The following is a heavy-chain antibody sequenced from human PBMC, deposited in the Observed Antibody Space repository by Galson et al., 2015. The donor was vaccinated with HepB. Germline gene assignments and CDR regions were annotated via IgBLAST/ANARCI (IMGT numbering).Heavy chain of an antibody. CDR1: GFTFSSYA. CDR3: ARAVSGKRFGELSALGNYGMDV. Sequence: SLRLSCAASGFTFSSYAMHWVRQAPGKGLEWVAVISYDGSNKYYADSVKGRFTISRDNSKNTLYLQMNSLRAEDTAVYYCARAVSGKRFGELSALGNYGMDVWGQGTTVTVSS. CDR2: ISYDGSNK. J-gene: IGHJ6*02. V-gene: IGHV3-30*04. D-gene: IGHD3-10*01.